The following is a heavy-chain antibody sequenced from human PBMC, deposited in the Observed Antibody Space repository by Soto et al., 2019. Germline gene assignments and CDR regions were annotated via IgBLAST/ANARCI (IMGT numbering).Heavy chain of an antibody. Sequence: QVQLVESGGGLVKPGGSLRLSCAASGFTFSDYYMAWIRQAPGKGLEWVSYISTSDSTIYYADSVKGRFTISRDNSKTSLYLQMNSLRAEDTAVFYYARLNDFGPLRGLFDLWGQGTMVTVSS. CDR1: GFTFSDYY. CDR3: ARLNDFGPLRGLFDL. J-gene: IGHJ3*01. CDR2: ISTSDSTI. D-gene: IGHD1-1*01. V-gene: IGHV3-11*01.